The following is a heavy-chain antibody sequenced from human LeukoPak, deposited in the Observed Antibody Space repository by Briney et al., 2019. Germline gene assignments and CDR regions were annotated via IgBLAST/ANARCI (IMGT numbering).Heavy chain of an antibody. CDR1: GYMFTNTW. Sequence: GESLRISWKGSGYMFTNTWLGWVRQMPGKGLGLRGIIYPGDSATRYSPPFQGLVTISADKSISTYYLQWSSLRASDTAMYYCAIVGYSYTDCFDNWGQGTMVTVSS. D-gene: IGHD5-18*01. CDR2: IYPGDSAT. CDR3: AIVGYSYTDCFDN. J-gene: IGHJ3*02. V-gene: IGHV5-51*01.